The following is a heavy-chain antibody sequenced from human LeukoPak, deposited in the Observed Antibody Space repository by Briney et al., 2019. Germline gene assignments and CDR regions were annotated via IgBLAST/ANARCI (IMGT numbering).Heavy chain of an antibody. CDR1: GGSFSGYY. CDR2: INHSGST. Sequence: PSETLSLTCAVYGGSFSGYYWSWIRQPPGKGLEWIGEINHSGSTNYNPSLKSRVTISVDTSKNQSSLQLNSVTPEDTAVYYCARGSGTLDYWGQGTLVTVSS. CDR3: ARGSGTLDY. V-gene: IGHV4-34*01. J-gene: IGHJ4*02. D-gene: IGHD6-13*01.